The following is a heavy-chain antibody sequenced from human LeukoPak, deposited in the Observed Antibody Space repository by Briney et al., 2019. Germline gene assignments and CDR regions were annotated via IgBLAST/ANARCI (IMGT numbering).Heavy chain of an antibody. CDR2: LDWNGGST. CDR1: GFKFDDYG. J-gene: IGHJ4*02. D-gene: IGHD4-11*01. V-gene: IGHV3-20*04. CDR3: ARSWASNYGDY. Sequence: GGSLRLSCAASGFKFDDYGMSWVRQAPGKGLEWVSGLDWNGGSTNYADSVKGRFTVSRDNAKNSLYLQMNSLRDEDTAVYYCARSWASNYGDYWGQGTLVTVSS.